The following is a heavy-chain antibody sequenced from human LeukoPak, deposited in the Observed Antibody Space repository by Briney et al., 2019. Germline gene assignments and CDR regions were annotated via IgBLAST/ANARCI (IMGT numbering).Heavy chain of an antibody. V-gene: IGHV3-23*01. Sequence: GGSLRLSCAASGFTFSSYAMSWVRQAPGKGLEWVSAISGSGGSTYYADSVKGRFTISRDNSKNTLYLQMNSLRAEDTAVYYCARSLTSNHSNYWGQGTLVTVSS. CDR2: ISGSGGST. D-gene: IGHD2-2*01. CDR3: ARSLTSNHSNY. J-gene: IGHJ4*02. CDR1: GFTFSSYA.